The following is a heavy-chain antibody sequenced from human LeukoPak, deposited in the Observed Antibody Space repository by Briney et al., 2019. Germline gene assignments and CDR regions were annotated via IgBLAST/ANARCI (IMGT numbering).Heavy chain of an antibody. CDR2: INPNSGGT. CDR3: AREPRRITMIVSPRVLAY. J-gene: IGHJ4*02. D-gene: IGHD3-22*01. V-gene: IGHV1-2*06. Sequence: ASVKVSCKASGYSFTDKYMHWVRQAPGQGLEWVGRINPNSGGTNYAQKFQGRVTMTRDTSISTAYMELSRLRSDDTAVYYCAREPRRITMIVSPRVLAYWGQGTLVTVSS. CDR1: GYSFTDKY.